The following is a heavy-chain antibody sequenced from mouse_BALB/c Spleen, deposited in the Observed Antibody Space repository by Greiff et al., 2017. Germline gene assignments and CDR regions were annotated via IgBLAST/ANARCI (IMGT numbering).Heavy chain of an antibody. J-gene: IGHJ2*01. CDR1: GYSITSDYA. V-gene: IGHV3-2*02. CDR3: ARAIPLGLLYYFDY. Sequence: EVQLQQSGPGLVKPSQSLSLTCTVTGYSITSDYAWNWIRQFPGNKLEWMGYISYSGSTSYNPSLKSRISITRDTSKNQFFLQLNSVTTEDTATYYCARAIPLGLLYYFDYWGQGTTLTVSS. D-gene: IGHD3-1*01. CDR2: ISYSGST.